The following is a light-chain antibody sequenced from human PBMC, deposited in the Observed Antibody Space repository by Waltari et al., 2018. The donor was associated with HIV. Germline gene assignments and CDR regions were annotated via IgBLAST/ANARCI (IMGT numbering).Light chain of an antibody. CDR2: ENR. CDR1: NSNIGNND. CDR3: ATWDDGLSAPV. Sequence: QSVLTQPPSASGTPGQRVTISCSGSNSNIGNNDVYWYQQLPGTAPRLLIRENRQRPSGVPARFSGSRSGTSASLDISGLRSDDEAIYHCATWDDGLSAPVFGGGTSLAVL. V-gene: IGLV1-47*01. J-gene: IGLJ3*02.